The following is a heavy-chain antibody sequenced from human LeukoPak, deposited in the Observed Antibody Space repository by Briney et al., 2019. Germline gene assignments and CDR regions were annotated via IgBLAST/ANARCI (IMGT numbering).Heavy chain of an antibody. D-gene: IGHD3-22*01. Sequence: GGSLRLSCAASGFTFSKYWMTWVRQAPWKGLEWVANIKTDGSQKYYVDSVKGRFSISRDNAKNSLYLQMNSLRAEDTAVYYCASYYDSSAPEDYWGQGTLVTVSS. V-gene: IGHV3-7*01. J-gene: IGHJ4*02. CDR1: GFTFSKYW. CDR2: IKTDGSQK. CDR3: ASYYDSSAPEDY.